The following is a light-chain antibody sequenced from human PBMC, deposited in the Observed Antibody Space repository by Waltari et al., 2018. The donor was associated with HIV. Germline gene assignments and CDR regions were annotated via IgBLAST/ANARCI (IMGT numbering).Light chain of an antibody. CDR2: EVS. Sequence: LTQPPSASGSPGQSVTISCTGTSSDVGGYNYVSWYQQHPGKAPKLMIYEVSKRPSGVPDRFSGSKSGNPASLTVAGLQAEDEADYYCSSYAGSNNYVVFGGGTKLTVL. CDR1: SSDVGGYNY. J-gene: IGLJ2*01. CDR3: SSYAGSNNYVV. V-gene: IGLV2-8*01.